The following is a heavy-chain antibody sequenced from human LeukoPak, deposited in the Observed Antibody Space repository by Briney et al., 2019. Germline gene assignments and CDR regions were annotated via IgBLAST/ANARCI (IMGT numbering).Heavy chain of an antibody. CDR2: IYYSGST. Sequence: SETLSLTCTVSGGSISSGSYYWTWIRQHPGKGLEWIGYIYYSGSTYYNPSLKSRVTISVHTSKNQFSLNLSSVTAADTAVYYCARGNYDGSGYWLDYWGQGTLVTVSS. CDR1: GGSISSGSYY. J-gene: IGHJ4*02. V-gene: IGHV4-31*03. D-gene: IGHD3-22*01. CDR3: ARGNYDGSGYWLDY.